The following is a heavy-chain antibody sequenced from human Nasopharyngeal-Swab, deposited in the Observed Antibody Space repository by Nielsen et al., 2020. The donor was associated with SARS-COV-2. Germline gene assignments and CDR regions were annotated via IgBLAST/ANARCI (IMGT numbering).Heavy chain of an antibody. CDR1: GGSFSGYY. CDR2: INHSGST. V-gene: IGHV4-34*01. D-gene: IGHD4-17*01. J-gene: IGHJ4*02. CDR3: ARGFYGDYGYYFDY. Sequence: SKTLSLTCAVYGGSFSGYYWSWIRQPPGKGLEWIGEINHSGSTNYNPSLKSRVTISVDTSKNQFSLKLSSVTAADTAVYYCARGFYGDYGYYFDYWGQGTLVTVSS.